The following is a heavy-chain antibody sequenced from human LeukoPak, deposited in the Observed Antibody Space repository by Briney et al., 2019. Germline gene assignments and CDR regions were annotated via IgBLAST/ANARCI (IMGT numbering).Heavy chain of an antibody. CDR2: IYYSGSP. CDR3: ADSYGPHYYGMDV. Sequence: SETLSLTCTVSGGSLSTYYWSWIRQPPGKGLEWVGYIYYSGSPNYNPSLKSRVTLSLDRPKNQFSLRLSSVTAADTAVYYCADSYGPHYYGMDVWGQGTTVTVSS. CDR1: GGSLSTYY. D-gene: IGHD5-18*01. V-gene: IGHV4-59*12. J-gene: IGHJ6*02.